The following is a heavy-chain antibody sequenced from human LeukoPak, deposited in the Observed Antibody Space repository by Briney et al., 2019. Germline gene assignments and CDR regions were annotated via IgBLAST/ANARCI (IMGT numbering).Heavy chain of an antibody. CDR1: GYTFTGYY. CDR3: ARGIGYCSGGSCYAYDY. Sequence: ASVKVPCKASGYTFTGYYMHWVRQAPGQGLEWMGWINPNSGGTNYAQKFQGWVTMTRDTSISTAYMELSRLRSDDTAVYYCARGIGYCSGGSCYAYDYWGQGTLVTVSS. J-gene: IGHJ4*02. CDR2: INPNSGGT. V-gene: IGHV1-2*04. D-gene: IGHD2-15*01.